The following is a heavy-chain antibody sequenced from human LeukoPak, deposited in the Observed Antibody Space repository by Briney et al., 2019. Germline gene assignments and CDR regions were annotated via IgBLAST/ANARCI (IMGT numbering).Heavy chain of an antibody. J-gene: IGHJ6*04. CDR1: GGSISSSSFY. CDR3: ARSGITSSYFYYYGLDV. V-gene: IGHV4-39*01. Sequence: PSETLSLTCTVSGGSISSSSFYWGWIRQPPGKGLEWIGSIYYTGSTYYNPSLKSRVTISVDTSKNQFYLKLSSVTAADTAVYYCARSGITSSYFYYYGLDVWGKETTVTVSS. CDR2: IYYTGST. D-gene: IGHD2-2*01.